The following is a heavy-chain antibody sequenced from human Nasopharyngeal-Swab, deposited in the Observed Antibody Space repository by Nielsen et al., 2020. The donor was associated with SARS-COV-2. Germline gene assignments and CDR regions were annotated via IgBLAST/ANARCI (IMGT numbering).Heavy chain of an antibody. J-gene: IGHJ3*02. Sequence: WIRQAPGKGLEWLGEINHSGSTNYNPSLKSRVTVSVDTSKNQFSLKLSSVTAADTAVYYCARGGGVPGGSLGRFAQPDAFDIWGQGTMVTVSS. CDR3: ARGGGVPGGSLGRFAQPDAFDI. D-gene: IGHD2-15*01. CDR2: INHSGST. V-gene: IGHV4-34*01.